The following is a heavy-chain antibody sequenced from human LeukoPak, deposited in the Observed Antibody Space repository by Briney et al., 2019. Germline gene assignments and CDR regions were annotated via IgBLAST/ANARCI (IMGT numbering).Heavy chain of an antibody. V-gene: IGHV4-59*01. Sequence: SETLSLTCTVSDGSLSSYYWSWIRQPPGKGLEWIGYIYCRGSTNYNPSLKSRVTISLDTSKNQFSLKLSSVTAADTAVYYCARDRVEYDILTGYSKPYYGVDVWGQGTTVTVSS. CDR2: IYCRGST. D-gene: IGHD3-9*01. J-gene: IGHJ6*02. CDR3: ARDRVEYDILTGYSKPYYGVDV. CDR1: DGSLSSYY.